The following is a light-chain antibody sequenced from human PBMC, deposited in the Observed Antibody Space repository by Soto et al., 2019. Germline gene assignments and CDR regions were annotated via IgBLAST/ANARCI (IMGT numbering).Light chain of an antibody. CDR3: HQYGSSPYT. CDR1: QSVSSSY. V-gene: IGKV3-20*01. J-gene: IGKJ2*01. Sequence: EIVLTQSPGTLSLSPGERATLSCRASQSVSSSYLAWYQQKPGQAPRLLIYGASSRATGIPDRFSGSWSGADFTLTINRLELEDFAVYYCHQYGSSPYTFGQGTKLEI. CDR2: GAS.